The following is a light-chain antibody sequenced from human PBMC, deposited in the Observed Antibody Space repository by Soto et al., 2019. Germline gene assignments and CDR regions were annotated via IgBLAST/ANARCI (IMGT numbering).Light chain of an antibody. J-gene: IGKJ5*01. CDR1: QGISSY. V-gene: IGKV1-8*01. CDR2: AAS. Sequence: AIRMTQSPSAFSASTGDRVTITCRARQGISSYLAWYQQKPRKAPKLLIYAASTSQSGVPSRCSGSGSGTDFTPTISCLQSEDFATYYCQQYYSYPITFGQGTRLEIK. CDR3: QQYYSYPIT.